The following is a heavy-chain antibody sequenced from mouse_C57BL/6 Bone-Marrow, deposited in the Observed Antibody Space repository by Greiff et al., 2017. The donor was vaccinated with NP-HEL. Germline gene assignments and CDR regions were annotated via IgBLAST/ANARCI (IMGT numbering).Heavy chain of an antibody. CDR1: EYEFPSHD. D-gene: IGHD2-3*01. CDR3: ARADGYYLWFAY. CDR2: INSDGGST. Sequence: DVMLVESGGGLVQPGESLKLSCESNEYEFPSHDMSWVRKTPEKRLELVAAINSDGGSTYYPDTMERRFIISRDNTKKTLYLQMSSLRSEDTALYYCARADGYYLWFAYWGQGTLVTVSA. J-gene: IGHJ3*01. V-gene: IGHV5-2*01.